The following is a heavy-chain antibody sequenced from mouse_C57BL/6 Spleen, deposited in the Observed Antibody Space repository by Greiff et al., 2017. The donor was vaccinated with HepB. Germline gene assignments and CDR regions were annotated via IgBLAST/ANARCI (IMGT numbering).Heavy chain of an antibody. Sequence: QVQLQQPGAELVRPGSSVKLSCKASGYTFTSYWMHWVKQRPIQGLEWIGNIDPSDSETHYNQKFKDKATLTVDQSSSTAYMQRSSLTSEDSAVYYCARAFIGYAMDYWGQGTSVTVSS. CDR3: ARAFIGYAMDY. CDR2: IDPSDSET. V-gene: IGHV1-52*01. J-gene: IGHJ4*01. D-gene: IGHD1-1*01. CDR1: GYTFTSYW.